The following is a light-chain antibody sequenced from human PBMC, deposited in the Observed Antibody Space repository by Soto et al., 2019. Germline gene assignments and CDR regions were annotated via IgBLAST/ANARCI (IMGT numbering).Light chain of an antibody. V-gene: IGLV1-44*01. CDR2: ANN. J-gene: IGLJ1*01. Sequence: QYVLTQPPAASWTPGQRITISCSGSSSNIGSNTVNWYQQLPGTAPKLLIYANNHRPSGVPDRISASKSGTSASLAISGLQSEDEGDYSCAAWDDSLNGYVFGAGTKATVL. CDR3: AAWDDSLNGYV. CDR1: SSNIGSNT.